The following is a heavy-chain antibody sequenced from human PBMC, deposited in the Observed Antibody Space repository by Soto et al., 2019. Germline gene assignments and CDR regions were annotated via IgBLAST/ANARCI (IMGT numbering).Heavy chain of an antibody. Sequence: ASVEFSCKASGYTFTSYGISWVRQAPGQGLEWMGWINANSGGTNYAQKFQGRVTMTRNTVYLQMNSLTAGDTALYYCAKATATGGGAFDFCGQGTMVTVSS. J-gene: IGHJ3*01. D-gene: IGHD2-8*02. CDR3: AKATATGGGAFDF. CDR2: INANSGGT. CDR1: GYTFTSYG. V-gene: IGHV1-2*02.